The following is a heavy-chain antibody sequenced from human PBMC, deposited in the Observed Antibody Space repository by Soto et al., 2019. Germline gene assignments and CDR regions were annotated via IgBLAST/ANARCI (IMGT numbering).Heavy chain of an antibody. CDR1: GYTFTSYA. J-gene: IGHJ4*02. D-gene: IGHD2-15*01. Sequence: ASVKVSCKASGYTFTSYAMHWVRQAPGQRLEWMGWINASNGNTKYSQKFQGRVTITRYTSTSTAYMELSSLRSEDTAVYYCAGGVAAYYFDDSGQGTLVTVSS. CDR3: AGGVAAYYFDD. V-gene: IGHV1-3*01. CDR2: INASNGNT.